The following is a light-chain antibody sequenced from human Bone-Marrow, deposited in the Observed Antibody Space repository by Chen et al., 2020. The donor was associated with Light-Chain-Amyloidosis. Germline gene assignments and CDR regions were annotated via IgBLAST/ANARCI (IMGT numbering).Light chain of an antibody. CDR1: QVINNP. Sequence: DIQMTQSPSSLSASVGDRVTITCRASQVINNPLAWYQQKPGKAPKLLLYAASRLQSGVPSRFSGSESGTEYTLTISSLQPEDFATYYCQQYYTTPWTFGQGTKVEIK. CDR3: QQYYTTPWT. CDR2: AAS. J-gene: IGKJ1*01. V-gene: IGKV1-NL1*01.